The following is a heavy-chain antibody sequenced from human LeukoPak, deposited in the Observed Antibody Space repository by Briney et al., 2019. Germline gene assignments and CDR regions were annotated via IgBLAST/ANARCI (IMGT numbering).Heavy chain of an antibody. CDR1: GGSFSGYY. CDR3: TRVNWGYSYDYFDY. Sequence: SETLSLTCAVYGGSFSGYYWSWIRQPPGKGLEWIGEINHSGSTNYNPSLKSRVTISVDTSKNQFSLKLSSVTAADTAVYYCTRVNWGYSYDYFDYWGQGTLVTVSS. D-gene: IGHD3-16*01. CDR2: INHSGST. V-gene: IGHV4-34*01. J-gene: IGHJ4*02.